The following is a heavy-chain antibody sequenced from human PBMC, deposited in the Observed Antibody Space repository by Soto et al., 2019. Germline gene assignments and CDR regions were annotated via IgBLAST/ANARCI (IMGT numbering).Heavy chain of an antibody. CDR3: AKDPTSYDSSAQFDS. J-gene: IGHJ4*02. CDR2: ISGSGDST. CDR1: GFTFSSYA. V-gene: IGHV3-23*01. Sequence: GGSLRLSCAASGFTFSSYAMSWVRQAPGKGLEWVSGISGSGDSTYYADSVKGRFTISRDNSDNTLYLQMNSLRAEDTAVYYCAKDPTSYDSSAQFDSWGQGTLVTVSS. D-gene: IGHD3-22*01.